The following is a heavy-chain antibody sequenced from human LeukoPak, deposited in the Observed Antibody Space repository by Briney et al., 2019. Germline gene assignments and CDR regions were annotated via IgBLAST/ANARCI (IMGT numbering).Heavy chain of an antibody. CDR1: GFTFSSYG. CDR2: ISYDGSNK. Sequence: GRSLRLSCAASGFTFSSYGMHWVRQAPGKGLEWVAVISYDGSNKYYADSAKGRFTISRDNSKNTLYLQMNSLRAEDTAVYYCAKSETVDYWGQGTLVTVSS. V-gene: IGHV3-30*18. CDR3: AKSETVDY. J-gene: IGHJ4*02. D-gene: IGHD1-14*01.